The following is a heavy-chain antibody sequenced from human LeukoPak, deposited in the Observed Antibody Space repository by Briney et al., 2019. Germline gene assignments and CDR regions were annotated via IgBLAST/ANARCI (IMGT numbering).Heavy chain of an antibody. J-gene: IGHJ3*02. D-gene: IGHD3-22*01. CDR3: ARNYYDSTGYYGDGAFDI. CDR1: GYTLIEYY. V-gene: IGHV1-2*06. CDR2: INPRSGGT. Sequence: ASVKVSCKASGYTLIEYYRYWVRQAPGQGLDWMGRINPRSGGTKYAQKFQGRVTRTTDTSIRTAYMELSSLRSDETAVYYCARNYYDSTGYYGDGAFDIWGQGTMVTVSS.